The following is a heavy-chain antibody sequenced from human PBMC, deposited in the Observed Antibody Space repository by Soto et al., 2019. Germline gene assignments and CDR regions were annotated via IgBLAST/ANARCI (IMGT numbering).Heavy chain of an antibody. CDR3: ARVVYYYYGMDV. V-gene: IGHV1-18*01. D-gene: IGHD2-15*01. Sequence: SXKISCKASGYTXTSYGIGLVRQAPGQGLEWMGWISAYNGNTNYAQKLQGRVTMTTDTSTSTAYMELRSLRSDDTAVYYCARVVYYYYGMDVWGQGTTGTVS. CDR1: GYTXTSYG. J-gene: IGHJ6*02. CDR2: ISAYNGNT.